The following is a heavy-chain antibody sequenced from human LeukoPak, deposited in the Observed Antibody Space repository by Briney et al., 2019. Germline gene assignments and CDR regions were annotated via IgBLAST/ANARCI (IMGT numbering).Heavy chain of an antibody. J-gene: IGHJ4*02. D-gene: IGHD4-17*01. CDR2: IWYDGSNK. CDR1: GFTFSSYG. Sequence: EGSLRLSCAASGFTFSSYGMHWVRQAPGKGLEWVAVIWYDGSNKYYADSVKGRFTISRDNSKNTLYLQMNSLRAEDTAVYYCASPADYGDYVPLGYWGQGTLVTVSS. V-gene: IGHV3-33*01. CDR3: ASPADYGDYVPLGY.